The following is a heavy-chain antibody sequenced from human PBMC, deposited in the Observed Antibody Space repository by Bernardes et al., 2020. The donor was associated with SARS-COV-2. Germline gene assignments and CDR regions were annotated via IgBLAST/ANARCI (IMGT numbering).Heavy chain of an antibody. Sequence: ASVKVSCKFSGYSLSELTMHWVRQAPGKGLEWMGGFDPEDGETIYAQKFQGRVTMTEDTSTDTAYMELSGLRSEDTAVYYCATSELRFLEWLPFFDHWGQGSLVTVSS. CDR2: FDPEDGET. J-gene: IGHJ4*02. CDR3: ATSELRFLEWLPFFDH. D-gene: IGHD3-3*01. V-gene: IGHV1-24*01. CDR1: GYSLSELT.